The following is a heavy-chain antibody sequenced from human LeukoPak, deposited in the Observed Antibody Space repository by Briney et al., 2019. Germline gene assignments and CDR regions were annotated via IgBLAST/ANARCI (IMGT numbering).Heavy chain of an antibody. Sequence: GGSLRLSCAASGLTFSDYYMSWIRQAPGKGLEWVSYISRSGSHTDYADSVKGRFTISRDNAKNSLYLQMNSLRAEDTAVYYCARGGYSYVFDYWGQGTMVTVSS. V-gene: IGHV3-11*03. D-gene: IGHD5-18*01. CDR3: ARGGYSYVFDY. CDR1: GLTFSDYY. CDR2: ISRSGSHT. J-gene: IGHJ4*02.